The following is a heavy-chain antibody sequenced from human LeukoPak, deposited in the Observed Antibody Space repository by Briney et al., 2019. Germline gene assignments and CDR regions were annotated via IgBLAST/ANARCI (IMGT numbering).Heavy chain of an antibody. J-gene: IGHJ4*02. CDR2: ISAGGGST. CDR3: AKDRDGGSHTRPKGFDC. V-gene: IGHV3-23*01. Sequence: GGSLRLSCAASGFTFSSYWMHWVRQAPGKGLVWVSAISAGGGSTYFADSVKGRFTISRDNSKNTLFLQMNSLRAEDTALYYCAKDRDGGSHTRPKGFDCWGQGTPVTVSS. CDR1: GFTFSSYW. D-gene: IGHD3-16*01.